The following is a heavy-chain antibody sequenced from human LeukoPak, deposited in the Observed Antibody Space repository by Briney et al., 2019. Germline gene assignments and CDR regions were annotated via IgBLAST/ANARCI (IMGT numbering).Heavy chain of an antibody. CDR3: ARARGATIFQSAFDI. J-gene: IGHJ3*02. V-gene: IGHV4-59*01. Sequence: SETLSLTCTVSGGSISSDYWSWIRQPPGKGLEWIGYIYNSGSTNYNSSLKSRVTISADTSKNQFSLKLSSVTAADTAVYYCARARGATIFQSAFDIWGQGTMVTVSS. D-gene: IGHD5-24*01. CDR1: GGSISSDY. CDR2: IYNSGST.